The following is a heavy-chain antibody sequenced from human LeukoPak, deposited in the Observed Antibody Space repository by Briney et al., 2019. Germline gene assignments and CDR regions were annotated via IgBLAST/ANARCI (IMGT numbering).Heavy chain of an antibody. CDR2: IDPSGVNT. CDR3: ATPNNIDAFDI. CDR1: GYTLTSYY. J-gene: IGHJ3*02. V-gene: IGHV1-46*01. Sequence: GASVKVFCKASGYTLTSYYMHWVRQAPGQGLEWMGIIDPSGVNTNYAQKFQGRVTMTRDMSTSTVYMELSGLRSEDTAVYFCATPNNIDAFDIWGQGTMVTVSS. D-gene: IGHD1-14*01.